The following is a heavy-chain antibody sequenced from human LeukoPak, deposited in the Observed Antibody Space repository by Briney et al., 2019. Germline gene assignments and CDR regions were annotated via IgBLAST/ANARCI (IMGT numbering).Heavy chain of an antibody. CDR3: ARAGSRYYYYMDV. J-gene: IGHJ6*03. CDR1: GYTFTSYG. V-gene: IGHV1-18*01. Sequence: ASVKVSCKASGYTFTSYGISWVRQAPGHGLEWMGWISAYNGNTKYEQKLQGRVTMTTDTSTSTAYMELRSLRSDDTAVYYCARAGSRYYYYMDVWGKGTTVTVSS. CDR2: ISAYNGNT. D-gene: IGHD5/OR15-5a*01.